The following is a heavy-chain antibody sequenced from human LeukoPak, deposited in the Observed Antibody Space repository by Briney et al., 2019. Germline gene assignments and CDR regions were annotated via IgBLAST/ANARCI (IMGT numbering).Heavy chain of an antibody. CDR1: GFTFSSYG. CDR2: ISYDGSNK. Sequence: PGGSLRLSCAASGFTFSSYGMHWVRQAPGKGLEWVAVISYDGSNKYYADSVKGRFTISRDNSKNTLYLQMNSLRAEDTAVYYCAKYSSSWYVGYYFDYWGQGTLVTVSS. CDR3: AKYSSSWYVGYYFDY. V-gene: IGHV3-30*18. D-gene: IGHD6-13*01. J-gene: IGHJ4*02.